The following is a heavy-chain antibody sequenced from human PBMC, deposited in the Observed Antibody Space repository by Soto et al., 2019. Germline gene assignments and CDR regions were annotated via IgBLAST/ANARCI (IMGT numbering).Heavy chain of an antibody. CDR1: GGTFSSYS. J-gene: IGHJ4*02. CDR2: IIPIFGTA. CDR3: ARDCVRHSGGIDY. V-gene: IGHV1-69*01. D-gene: IGHD3-16*01. Sequence: QVQLVQSGAEVKKPGSSVKVSCKASGGTFSSYSINWVRQAPGQGLEWMGEIIPIFGTANYAQKFQGRVTITADESTSTAYMELSSLRSEDRAVYYCARDCVRHSGGIDYWGQGTLVTVSS.